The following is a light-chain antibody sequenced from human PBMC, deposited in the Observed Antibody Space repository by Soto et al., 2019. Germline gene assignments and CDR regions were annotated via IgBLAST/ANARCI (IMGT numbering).Light chain of an antibody. CDR3: QQAIHFPLA. J-gene: IGKJ4*01. V-gene: IGKV1-12*01. CDR1: QGIDNW. CDR2: AAS. Sequence: DFQMTQSPSSVSASVGDSVTITCRASQGIDNWLAWYQQKPGMAPKLLISAASNLQSGVPTRFSGSGSGTDFTLTINSLQPEDFATYFCQQAIHFPLAFGGGTKVEI.